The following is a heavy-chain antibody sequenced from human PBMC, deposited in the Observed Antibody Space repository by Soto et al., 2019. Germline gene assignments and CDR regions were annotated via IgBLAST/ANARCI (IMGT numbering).Heavy chain of an antibody. D-gene: IGHD6-19*01. Sequence: QVQLVQSGAEVKKPGASVKVSCKASGYTFTSYGISWVRQAPGQGLEWMGWISAYNGNTNYAQKLQGRVTMTTDTSTSTDYMELRSLRSDDTAVYYCARDSLSSGWLREPSRYWGQGTLVTVSS. CDR2: ISAYNGNT. CDR3: ARDSLSSGWLREPSRY. V-gene: IGHV1-18*01. J-gene: IGHJ4*02. CDR1: GYTFTSYG.